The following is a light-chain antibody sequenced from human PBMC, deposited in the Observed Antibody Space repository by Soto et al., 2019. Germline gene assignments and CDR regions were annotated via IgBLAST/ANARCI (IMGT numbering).Light chain of an antibody. Sequence: EIALTQSPGTLSLSPGERATLSCRASEFLSSSYLVWYQQKPGHAPRLLIYAASRRATGIPDRFSGSGSATEYTLTINTLEPEDFAVYYCQQQGTFGQGTKLEIK. CDR1: EFLSSSY. CDR2: AAS. V-gene: IGKV3-20*01. CDR3: QQQGT. J-gene: IGKJ2*01.